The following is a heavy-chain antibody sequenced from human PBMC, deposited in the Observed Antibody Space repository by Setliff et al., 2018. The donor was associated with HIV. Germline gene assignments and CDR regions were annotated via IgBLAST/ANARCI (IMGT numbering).Heavy chain of an antibody. D-gene: IGHD3-10*01. J-gene: IGHJ4*02. CDR3: ARDQYYYGSGKIDY. CDR1: GFSFGSYW. Sequence: HPGGSLRLSCVASGFSFGSYWMSWVRQAPGKGPEWVAHIKQDASEKYFVDSVKGRFTISRDNAKNSLYLQMDSLRAEDTAVYYCARDQYYYGSGKIDYWGQGTLVTVSS. V-gene: IGHV3-7*03. CDR2: IKQDASEK.